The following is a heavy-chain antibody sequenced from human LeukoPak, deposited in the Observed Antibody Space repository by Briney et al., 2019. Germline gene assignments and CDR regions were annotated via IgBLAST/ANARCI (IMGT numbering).Heavy chain of an antibody. CDR3: ARALSSSWSWFDP. D-gene: IGHD6-13*01. Sequence: SGTLSLTCIVSGDSISSNSYYWNWIRQPAGKGLEWVGRFSTSGSTSYNPSLKTRVTISVDTSKNQFSLRLTSVTAADTAVYYCARALSSSWSWFDPWGQGTLVTVSS. CDR1: GDSISSNSYY. CDR2: FSTSGST. J-gene: IGHJ5*02. V-gene: IGHV4-61*02.